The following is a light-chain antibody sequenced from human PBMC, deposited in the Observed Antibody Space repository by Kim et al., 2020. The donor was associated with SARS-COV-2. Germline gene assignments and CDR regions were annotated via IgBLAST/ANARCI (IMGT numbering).Light chain of an antibody. CDR1: QTTSSSY. CDR2: GAS. V-gene: IGKV3-20*01. Sequence: PGESATLSCKTGQTTSSSYLAWYQQNPGQAPRRLIYGASTRATGIPERSSGDGTGADFTLTISRLEPEDFAVYYCQQYGGSSLWTSGQGAEV. CDR3: QQYGGSSLWT. J-gene: IGKJ1*01.